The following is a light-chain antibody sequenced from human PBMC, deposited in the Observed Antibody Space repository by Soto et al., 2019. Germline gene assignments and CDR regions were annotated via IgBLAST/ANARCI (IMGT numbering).Light chain of an antibody. J-gene: IGKJ1*01. V-gene: IGKV3-20*01. Sequence: EIQLTQSPATLSVSLGERATLSCRASQSVDSNYLAWYQQKPGQAPRILIFAASSRATGIPDRFSGSGSGTDFTLTISSLEPGDFAVYYCQQYGYSSWTFGQGTKVDIK. CDR2: AAS. CDR3: QQYGYSSWT. CDR1: QSVDSNY.